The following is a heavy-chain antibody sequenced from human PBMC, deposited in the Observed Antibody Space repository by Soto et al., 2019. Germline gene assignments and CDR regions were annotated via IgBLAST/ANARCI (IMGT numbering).Heavy chain of an antibody. CDR1: RFTFSSYG. CDR3: ARDVRRYCSGGSCSTGFDY. J-gene: IGHJ4*02. CDR2: IWYDGSNK. D-gene: IGHD2-15*01. Sequence: QVQLVESGGGVVQPGRSLRLSCAASRFTFSSYGMHWVRQAPGKGLEWVAVIWYDGSNKYYADSVKGRFTISRDNSKNTLYLQMNSLRAEDTAVYYCARDVRRYCSGGSCSTGFDYWGQGTLVTVSS. V-gene: IGHV3-33*01.